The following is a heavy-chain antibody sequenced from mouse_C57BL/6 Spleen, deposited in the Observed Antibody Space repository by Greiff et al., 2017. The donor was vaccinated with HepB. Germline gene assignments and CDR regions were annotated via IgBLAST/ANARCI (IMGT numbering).Heavy chain of an antibody. J-gene: IGHJ2*01. V-gene: IGHV1-15*01. Sequence: SGAELVRPGASVTLSCKASGYTFTDYEMHWVKQTPVHGLEWIGAIDPETGGTAYNQKFKGKAILTADKSSSTAYMELRSLTSEDSAVYYCTLGWLLLYYFDYWGQGTTLTVSS. CDR2: IDPETGGT. D-gene: IGHD2-3*01. CDR1: GYTFTDYE. CDR3: TLGWLLLYYFDY.